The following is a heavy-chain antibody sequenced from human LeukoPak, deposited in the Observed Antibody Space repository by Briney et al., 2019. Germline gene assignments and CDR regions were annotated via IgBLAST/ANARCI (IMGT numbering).Heavy chain of an antibody. CDR1: GGSISSYY. V-gene: IGHV4-4*07. CDR2: IYTSGST. Sequence: SETLSLTCTVSGGSISSYYWSWIRQPAGKGLEWIGRIYTSGSTNYNPSLKSRVTMSVDTSKNQFSLKLSSVTAADTAVYYCARGPSIFGVAKTDAFDIWGQGTMVTVSS. D-gene: IGHD3-3*01. CDR3: ARGPSIFGVAKTDAFDI. J-gene: IGHJ3*02.